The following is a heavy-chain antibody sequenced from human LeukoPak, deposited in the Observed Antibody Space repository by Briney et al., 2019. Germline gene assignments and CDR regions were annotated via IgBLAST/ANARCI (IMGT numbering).Heavy chain of an antibody. CDR2: ISGSGGST. V-gene: IGHV3-23*01. CDR1: GFTFSSYA. D-gene: IGHD3-22*01. Sequence: GGSLRVSCAASGFTFSSYAISWVRQAPGKGLEWVSAISGSGGSTYYADSVKGRFTISRDNSKNTLYLQMNSLRAEDTAVYYCANTNYYDSSGYYIDYWGQGTLVTVSS. CDR3: ANTNYYDSSGYYIDY. J-gene: IGHJ4*02.